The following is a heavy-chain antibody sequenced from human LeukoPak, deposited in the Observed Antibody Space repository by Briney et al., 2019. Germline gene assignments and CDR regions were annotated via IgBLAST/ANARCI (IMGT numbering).Heavy chain of an antibody. CDR1: GFTFSSYS. V-gene: IGHV3-21*01. D-gene: IGHD1-26*01. Sequence: GGSLRLSCAASGFTFSSYSMKWVRQAPGKGLEWVSSISSSSSFKYYADSVKGRFTISRDNAKNSLFLQMNSLRAEDTAVYYCARETVIVGVAPWGQGTLVTVSS. CDR2: ISSSSSFK. J-gene: IGHJ5*02. CDR3: ARETVIVGVAP.